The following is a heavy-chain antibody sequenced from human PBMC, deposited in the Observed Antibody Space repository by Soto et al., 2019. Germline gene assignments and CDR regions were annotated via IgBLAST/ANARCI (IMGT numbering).Heavy chain of an antibody. CDR2: IYYSGST. CDR3: ARGEADRSLYFDY. J-gene: IGHJ4*02. D-gene: IGHD3-10*01. CDR1: GGSISSSSYY. V-gene: IGHV4-39*01. Sequence: QLQLQESGPGLVKPSETLSLTCTVSGGSISSSSYYWGWIRQPPGKGLEWIGSIYYSGSTYYNPSLKSRVTISVDTSKNQFSLKLSSVTAADTAVYYCARGEADRSLYFDYWGQGTLVTVSS.